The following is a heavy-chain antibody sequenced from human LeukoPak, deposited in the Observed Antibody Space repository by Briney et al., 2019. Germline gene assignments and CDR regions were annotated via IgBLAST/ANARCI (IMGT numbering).Heavy chain of an antibody. Sequence: ASVKVSCKASGYTFTGYYMHWVRQAPGQGLEWMGWINPNSGGTNYAQKFQGRVTMTRDTSISTAYMELSRLRSDDTAVYYCASCSGCPPYYYYGMDVWGQGTTVTVS. V-gene: IGHV1-2*02. CDR3: ASCSGCPPYYYYGMDV. CDR2: INPNSGGT. CDR1: GYTFTGYY. J-gene: IGHJ6*02. D-gene: IGHD6-19*01.